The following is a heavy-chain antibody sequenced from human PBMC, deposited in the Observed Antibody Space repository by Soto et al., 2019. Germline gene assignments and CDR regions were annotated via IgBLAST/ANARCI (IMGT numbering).Heavy chain of an antibody. CDR3: AGHKGHMIFGVVTCYYGLDV. D-gene: IGHD3-3*01. J-gene: IGHJ6*02. Sequence: SETLSLTCTVSRGSIRSSSFFWGWIRQPPGKGLEWIGTIYNSGSPYYNRSLKSRVTISLDTSTNQVSLKLSSVTAADTAVYYCAGHKGHMIFGVVTCYYGLDVWCHGTTVTVSS. CDR1: RGSIRSSSFF. V-gene: IGHV4-39*01. CDR2: IYNSGSP.